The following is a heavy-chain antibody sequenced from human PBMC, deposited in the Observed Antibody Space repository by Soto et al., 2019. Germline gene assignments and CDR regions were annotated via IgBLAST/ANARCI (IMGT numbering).Heavy chain of an antibody. J-gene: IGHJ4*02. CDR2: IDPKDSYT. CDR3: ARLGSYGTDYFDY. Sequence: PGESLKISCEGSGYTFTTYWISWVRQMPGKGLEWMGRIDPKDSYTNYSPSFQGHVTISVDKSISTAYLQWSSLKASDSAIYYCARLGSYGTDYFDYCGQGTLVTVSS. CDR1: GYTFTTYW. V-gene: IGHV5-10-1*01. D-gene: IGHD5-18*01.